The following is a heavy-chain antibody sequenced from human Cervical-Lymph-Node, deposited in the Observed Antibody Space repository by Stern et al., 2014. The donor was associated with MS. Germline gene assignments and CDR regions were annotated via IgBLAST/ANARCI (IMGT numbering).Heavy chain of an antibody. V-gene: IGHV4-61*02. Sequence: QVQLVESGPGLVKPSQTLSLTCTVSGGSISSSGYYWSWIRQPADKGLEWIGRIHDRGSTYYNPSLKSRVTISMVPAQNQSHLNLPSVTAADTAVYYCATTRWDLFTWNWFDPWGQGTLVTVSS. J-gene: IGHJ5*02. CDR2: IHDRGST. CDR3: ATTRWDLFTWNWFDP. CDR1: GGSISSSGYY. D-gene: IGHD1-26*01.